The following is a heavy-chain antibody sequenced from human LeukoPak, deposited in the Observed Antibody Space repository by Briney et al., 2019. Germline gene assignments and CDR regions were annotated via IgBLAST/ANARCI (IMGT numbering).Heavy chain of an antibody. J-gene: IGHJ5*02. V-gene: IGHV1-69*05. Sequence: AVKVSCKASGGTFSSYAISWVRQAPGQGLDWMGRIIPIFGTANYAQKFQGRVTITTDESTSTAYMELSSLRSADTAVYYCAREVEQQLVLYWFDPWGQGTLVTVSS. CDR1: GGTFSSYA. CDR3: AREVEQQLVLYWFDP. CDR2: IIPIFGTA. D-gene: IGHD6-13*01.